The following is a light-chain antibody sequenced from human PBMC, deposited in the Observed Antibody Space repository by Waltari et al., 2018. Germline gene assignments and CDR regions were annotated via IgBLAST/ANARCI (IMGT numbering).Light chain of an antibody. J-gene: IGLJ2*01. V-gene: IGLV2-14*03. CDR2: DVT. CDR3: SSYTSSSPSVL. Sequence: QSALTQPASVSGSPGQSITISCTGTSSDVGDYNYVSWYQQHTGKAPKLMIYDVTNRPSGVSNRFSGSKSGNTASLTISGLQAEDEADYSCSSYTSSSPSVLFGGGTKLTVL. CDR1: SSDVGDYNY.